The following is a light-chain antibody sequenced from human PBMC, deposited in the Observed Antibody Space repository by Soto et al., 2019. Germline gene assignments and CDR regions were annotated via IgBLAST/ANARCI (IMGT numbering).Light chain of an antibody. CDR2: ENN. J-gene: IGLJ1*01. CDR1: SSNIGAGYE. Sequence: QSVLTQPPSVSEAPGQRVTISCTGSSSNIGAGYEAHWYQQVPGTAPKLLIYENNNRPSRVPDRFSGSKSGTSASLAITGIQAEDEAEYYCQSYDSSLSGYVFGTGTKVTVL. CDR3: QSYDSSLSGYV. V-gene: IGLV1-40*01.